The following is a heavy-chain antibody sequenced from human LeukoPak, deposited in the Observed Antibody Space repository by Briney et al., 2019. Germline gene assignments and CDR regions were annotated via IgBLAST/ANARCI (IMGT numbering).Heavy chain of an antibody. CDR2: ISPNSGGT. CDR3: ARGWELPSPSKHDAFDI. J-gene: IGHJ3*02. D-gene: IGHD1-26*01. V-gene: IGHV1-2*02. Sequence: ASVKVSCKASGYTFTGNYMHWVRQAPGQGLEWMGWISPNSGGTNCAQKFQGRVTMTRDTSISTAYMELSRLRSDDTAVYYCARGWELPSPSKHDAFDIWGQGTMVTVSS. CDR1: GYTFTGNY.